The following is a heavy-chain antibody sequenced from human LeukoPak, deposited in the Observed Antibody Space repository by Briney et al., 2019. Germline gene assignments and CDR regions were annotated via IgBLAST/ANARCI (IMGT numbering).Heavy chain of an antibody. CDR1: GFTFSTYN. J-gene: IGHJ5*01. CDR3: ARDPDFWSGYYKVAWFDS. V-gene: IGHV3-48*01. CDR2: ITDTGGV. Sequence: QTGGSLRLSCPASGFTFSTYNMNWVRQAPGKGLEWLSFITDTGGVQYADSVKGRFTISRDNAKKSLYLQMNSLRAEDTAVYYCARDPDFWSGYYKVAWFDSWGQGTPVTVSS. D-gene: IGHD3-3*01.